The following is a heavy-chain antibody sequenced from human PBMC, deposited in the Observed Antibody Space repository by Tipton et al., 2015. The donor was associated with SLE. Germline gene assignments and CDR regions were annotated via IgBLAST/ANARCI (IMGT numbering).Heavy chain of an antibody. D-gene: IGHD1-26*01. Sequence: TLSPTCAVSSYSISSGYYWGWIRQPPGKGLEWIGSIYHSGSTYYNPSLKSRVTMSVDTSKNQFSLKLGSVTAADTAVYYCARSGSGSYSLDYWGQGTLVTVSS. CDR3: ARSGSGSYSLDY. J-gene: IGHJ4*02. CDR1: SYSISSGYY. CDR2: IYHSGST. V-gene: IGHV4-38-2*01.